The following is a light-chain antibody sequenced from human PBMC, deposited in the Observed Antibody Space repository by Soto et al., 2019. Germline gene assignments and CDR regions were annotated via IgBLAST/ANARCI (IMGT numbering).Light chain of an antibody. CDR3: EQYGSPPRT. V-gene: IGKV3-20*01. J-gene: IGKJ1*01. CDR1: QRVSSIY. CDR2: GVS. Sequence: EIVLTQSAWTLALSSGGRGGLAWRASQRVSSIYFAWYQQKLGQAPRLLIYGVSSRATGTPDSFSGSLSGTDFTLTISRLETEDPAVYYCEQYGSPPRTFGQGTKVDIK.